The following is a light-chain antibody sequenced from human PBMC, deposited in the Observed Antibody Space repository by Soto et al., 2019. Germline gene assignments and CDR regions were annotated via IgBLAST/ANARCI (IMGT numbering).Light chain of an antibody. CDR2: GAS. CDR1: QSVTNNY. V-gene: IGKV3-20*01. Sequence: EIFLTQSRCTLSLSPVGIATLSCRASQSVTNNYLAWYQQKPGQAPRLLISGASSRATGIPDRFSGSGSGTDFTLTISRLEPEDFALYFCQQYGSSPITFGQGTRLEIK. CDR3: QQYGSSPIT. J-gene: IGKJ5*01.